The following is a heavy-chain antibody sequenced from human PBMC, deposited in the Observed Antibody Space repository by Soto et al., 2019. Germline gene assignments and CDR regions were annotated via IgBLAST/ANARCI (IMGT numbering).Heavy chain of an antibody. CDR3: ARPMNVIAGYFDY. J-gene: IGHJ4*02. V-gene: IGHV3-33*01. Sequence: QVQLVESGGGVVQPGRSLRLSCAASGFTFSSYGMHWVRQAPGKGLAWVAVIWYDGSNKYSAASVKGRVTISRDNSKITLYLQMNLLTAEDTAVYYCARPMNVIAGYFDYWGQGTLVIVSS. CDR2: IWYDGSNK. CDR1: GFTFSSYG. D-gene: IGHD6-13*01.